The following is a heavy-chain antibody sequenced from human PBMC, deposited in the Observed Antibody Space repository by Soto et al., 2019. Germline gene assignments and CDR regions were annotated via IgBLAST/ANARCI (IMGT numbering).Heavy chain of an antibody. Sequence: GASVKVSCKASGYTFTGYYMHWVRQAPGQGLEWMGWINPNSGGTNCAQKFQGRVTMTRDTSISTAYMELSRLRSDDTAVYYCARDLFHVVVTAQEGHGMDVWGQGTTVTVSS. J-gene: IGHJ6*02. V-gene: IGHV1-2*02. CDR1: GYTFTGYY. CDR2: INPNSGGT. D-gene: IGHD2-21*02. CDR3: ARDLFHVVVTAQEGHGMDV.